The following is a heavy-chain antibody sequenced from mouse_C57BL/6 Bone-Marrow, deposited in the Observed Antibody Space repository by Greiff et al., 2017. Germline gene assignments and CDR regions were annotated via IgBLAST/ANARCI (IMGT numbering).Heavy chain of an antibody. CDR2: INPSTGGT. D-gene: IGHD3-3*01. Sequence: EVQLQQSGPELVKPGASVKISCKASGYSFTGYYMNWVKQSPEKSLEWIGEINPSTGGTTYNQKFKAKATLTVDKSSSTAYMQLKGLTSGDTSVYYCARKGWGLDYWGQGTTLTVSS. CDR1: GYSFTGYY. J-gene: IGHJ2*01. CDR3: ARKGWGLDY. V-gene: IGHV1-42*01.